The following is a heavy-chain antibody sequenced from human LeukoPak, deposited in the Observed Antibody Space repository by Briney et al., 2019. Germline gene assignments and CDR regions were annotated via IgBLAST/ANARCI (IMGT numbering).Heavy chain of an antibody. CDR1: GFTFSDYW. V-gene: IGHV3-74*01. CDR3: VRNMVRGVVYFDS. CDR2: ISYDGGGT. J-gene: IGHJ4*02. D-gene: IGHD3-10*01. Sequence: PGGSLRLSCAASGFTFSDYWMRWVRQTPGKGLVWVSRISYDGGGTNYAESVKGRFTISRDNAKNTLYLQMNSLRVEDTAVYYCVRNMVRGVVYFDSWGQGALVTVSS.